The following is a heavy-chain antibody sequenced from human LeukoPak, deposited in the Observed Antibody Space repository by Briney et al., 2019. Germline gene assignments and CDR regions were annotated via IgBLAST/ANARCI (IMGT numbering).Heavy chain of an antibody. CDR1: GFTFSDYY. CDR2: ISSSGGTI. CDR3: ARAITYYYDSSGYGFDY. J-gene: IGHJ4*02. V-gene: IGHV3-11*04. Sequence: GGSLRLSCAASGFTFSDYYMSWIRQAPGKGLEWVSYISSSGGTIYYADSVKGRFTISRDNAKNSLYLQMNSLRAEDTAVYYCARAITYYYDSSGYGFDYWGQGTLVTVSS. D-gene: IGHD3-22*01.